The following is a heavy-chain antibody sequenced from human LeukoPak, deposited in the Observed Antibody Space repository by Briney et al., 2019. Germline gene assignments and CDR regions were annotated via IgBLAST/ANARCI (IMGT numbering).Heavy chain of an antibody. V-gene: IGHV1-69*02. Sequence: ASVKVSCKASGGTFSSYTISWVRQAPGQGLEWMGRIIPILGIANYAQKFQGRVTITADKSTSTAYMELSSLRSEDTAVYYCARTSDYGGNSNWFGPWGQGTLVTVSS. D-gene: IGHD4-23*01. CDR1: GGTFSSYT. J-gene: IGHJ5*02. CDR2: IIPILGIA. CDR3: ARTSDYGGNSNWFGP.